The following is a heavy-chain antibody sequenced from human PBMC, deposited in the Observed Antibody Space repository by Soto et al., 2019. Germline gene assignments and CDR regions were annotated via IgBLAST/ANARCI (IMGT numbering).Heavy chain of an antibody. V-gene: IGHV4-4*02. CDR1: GVSISSTTW. CDR3: ARDLRIAVVEVFDY. J-gene: IGHJ4*02. CDR2: IYHSGST. D-gene: IGHD6-19*01. Sequence: SETLSLTCAVSGVSISSTTWWSWVRQPPGKGLGWIGEIYHSGSTNYNPSLKSRVTISVDKSKNHFSLQLSSVTAADTAVYYCARDLRIAVVEVFDYWGQGTLVTVSS.